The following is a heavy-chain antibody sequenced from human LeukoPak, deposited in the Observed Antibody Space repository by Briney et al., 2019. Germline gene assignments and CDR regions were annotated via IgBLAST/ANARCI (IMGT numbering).Heavy chain of an antibody. V-gene: IGHV3-11*04. CDR1: GFTFSDYY. D-gene: IGHD3-22*01. Sequence: GGSLRLSRAASGFTFSDYYMSWIRQAPGKGLEWLSYIISSGTTIYYADSVKGRFTVSRDNAKNSLHLQMNSLRAEDTAVYYCARHSSGWSFDYWGQGTLVTVSS. J-gene: IGHJ4*02. CDR3: ARHSSGWSFDY. CDR2: IISSGTTI.